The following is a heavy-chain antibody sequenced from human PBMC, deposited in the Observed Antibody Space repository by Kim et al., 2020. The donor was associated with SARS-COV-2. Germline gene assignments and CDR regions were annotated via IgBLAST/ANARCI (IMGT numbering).Heavy chain of an antibody. D-gene: IGHD1-1*01. J-gene: IGHJ3*02. CDR2: ISSSSSYI. CDR1: GFTFSSYS. CDR3: ARGLLTGTTAVPDAFDI. V-gene: IGHV3-21*01. Sequence: GGSLRLSCAASGFTFSSYSMNWVRQAPGKGLEWVSSISSSSSYIYYADSVKGRFTISRDNAKNSLYLQMNSLRAEDTAVYYCARGLLTGTTAVPDAFDIWGQGTMVTVSS.